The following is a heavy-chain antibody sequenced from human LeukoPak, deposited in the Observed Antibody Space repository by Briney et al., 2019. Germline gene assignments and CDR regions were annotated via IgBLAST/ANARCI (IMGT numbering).Heavy chain of an antibody. J-gene: IGHJ6*02. CDR2: IDPNYGLA. Sequence: ASVKVSCKASGYTFPTYYLNWVRQVPGRGLEWMGKIDPNYGLAYCAQKFQGRVTMTRDTSTSTVYMEVNSLTSDDTAVYYCARVLAYCTDSSCPGMDVWGQGTTVTVSS. CDR1: GYTFPTYY. CDR3: ARVLAYCTDSSCPGMDV. D-gene: IGHD2-8*02. V-gene: IGHV1-46*01.